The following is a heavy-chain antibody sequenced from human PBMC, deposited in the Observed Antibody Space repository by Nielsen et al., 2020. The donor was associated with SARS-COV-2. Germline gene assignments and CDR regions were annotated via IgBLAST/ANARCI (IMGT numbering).Heavy chain of an antibody. V-gene: IGHV3-7*01. CDR3: ARDGTDSSRWHQRVDY. Sequence: GESLKISCAASGFTLSGYWMSWVRQAPGEGLEWVANINSDGSEKQYVDSVRGRFTMSRDNAKNSLYLHMNSLRAEDTALYYCARDGTDSSRWHQRVDYWGQGTLVTVSS. CDR1: GFTLSGYW. CDR2: INSDGSEK. J-gene: IGHJ4*02. D-gene: IGHD6-13*01.